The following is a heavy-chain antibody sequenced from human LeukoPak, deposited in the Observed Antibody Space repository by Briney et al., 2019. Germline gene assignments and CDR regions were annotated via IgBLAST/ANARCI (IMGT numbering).Heavy chain of an antibody. CDR1: GGSISSGGYS. V-gene: IGHV4-31*11. CDR2: IYYSGST. J-gene: IGHJ4*02. D-gene: IGHD2-8*01. Sequence: SETLSLTCAVSGGSISSGGYSWSWIRQPPGKGLEWIGYIYYSGSTYYNPSLKSRVTISVDTSKNQFSLKLSSVTAADTAVYYCARYESGRHYFDYWGQGTLVTVSS. CDR3: ARYESGRHYFDY.